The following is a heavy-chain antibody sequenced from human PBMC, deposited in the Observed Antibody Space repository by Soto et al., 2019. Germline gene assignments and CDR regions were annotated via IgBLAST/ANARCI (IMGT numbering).Heavy chain of an antibody. D-gene: IGHD1-7*01. J-gene: IGHJ6*03. CDR3: ARVGTVGYYYYYMDV. CDR2: IYYSGST. V-gene: IGHV4-59*01. Sequence: SETLSLTCTVSGGSTSSYYWSWIRQPPGKGLEWIGYIYYSGSTNYNPSLKSRVTISVDTSKNQFSLKLSSVTAADMAVYYCARVGTVGYYYYYMDVWGKGTTVTVS. CDR1: GGSTSSYY.